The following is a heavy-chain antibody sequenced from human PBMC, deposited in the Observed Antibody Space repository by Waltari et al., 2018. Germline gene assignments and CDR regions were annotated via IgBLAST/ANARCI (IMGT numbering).Heavy chain of an antibody. CDR1: GYTFTSYD. Sequence: QVQLVQSGAEVKKPGASVKVSCKASGYTFTSYDINWVRQATGQGLEWMGWMNPNSGNTGYAQKFQGRVTMTRNTSISTAYMELSSLRSEDTAVYYCARSRPSYDILTGYNYYYYYGMDVWGQGTTVTVS. V-gene: IGHV1-8*01. D-gene: IGHD3-9*01. CDR2: MNPNSGNT. J-gene: IGHJ6*02. CDR3: ARSRPSYDILTGYNYYYYYGMDV.